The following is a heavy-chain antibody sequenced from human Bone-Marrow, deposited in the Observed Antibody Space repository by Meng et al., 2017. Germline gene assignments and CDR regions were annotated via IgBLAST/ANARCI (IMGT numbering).Heavy chain of an antibody. V-gene: IGHV1-2*06. D-gene: IGHD5-24*01. CDR1: GYSFSAYW. Sequence: QVQLVQAGAEVKNPGASVKVSCKPSGYSFSAYWLHWVRQAPGQGLEWMGRIDPRSGGTQYAQNFQDRVTMTRDTSISTTYMELSRLTSDDTAVYYCARDQAKMEGFDYWGQGTLVTVSS. J-gene: IGHJ4*02. CDR2: IDPRSGGT. CDR3: ARDQAKMEGFDY.